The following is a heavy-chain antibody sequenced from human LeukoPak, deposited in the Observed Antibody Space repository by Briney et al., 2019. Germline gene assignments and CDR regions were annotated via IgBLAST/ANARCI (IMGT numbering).Heavy chain of an antibody. D-gene: IGHD2-2*01. J-gene: IGHJ6*02. V-gene: IGHV4-39*01. CDR3: VRQSCTSISCNAFYGMDV. CDR2: MSYSGST. CDR1: GGSISSSSYY. Sequence: SETLSLTCTVSGGSISSSSYYWGWIRQPPGKGLEWIGSMSYSGSTYYNPSLKSRVTISVDTSKNQFSLKLSSVTAADTAVYYCVRQSCTSISCNAFYGMDVWGQGTSVTVSS.